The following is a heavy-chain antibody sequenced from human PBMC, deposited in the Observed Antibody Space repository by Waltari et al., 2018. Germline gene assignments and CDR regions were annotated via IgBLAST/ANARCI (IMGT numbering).Heavy chain of an antibody. J-gene: IGHJ4*02. CDR2: ISYDGSNK. V-gene: IGHV3-30*01. CDR1: GFTFSSYG. CDR3: ARGGGSDYGSGSYT. Sequence: QVQLVESGGGVIQPGTFLRLSCAASGFTFSSYGMHWVRQAPGKGLEWLTVISYDGSNKYYADSVKGRFTISRDNSNNTLYLQMNSLRVDDTAIYYCARGGGSDYGSGSYTWGQGTLVTVSS. D-gene: IGHD3-10*01.